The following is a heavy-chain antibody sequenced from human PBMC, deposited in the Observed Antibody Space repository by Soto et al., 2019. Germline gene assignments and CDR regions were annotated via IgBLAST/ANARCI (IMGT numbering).Heavy chain of an antibody. Sequence: PSETLSLTCTVSGGSISSYYWSWIRQPPGKGLEWIGYIYYSGSTNYNPSLKSRVTISVDTSKNQFSLKLSSVTAADTAVYYCARDLGIDYYYYGMDVWGQGTTVTVSS. D-gene: IGHD2-15*01. V-gene: IGHV4-59*01. CDR2: IYYSGST. J-gene: IGHJ6*02. CDR3: ARDLGIDYYYYGMDV. CDR1: GGSISSYY.